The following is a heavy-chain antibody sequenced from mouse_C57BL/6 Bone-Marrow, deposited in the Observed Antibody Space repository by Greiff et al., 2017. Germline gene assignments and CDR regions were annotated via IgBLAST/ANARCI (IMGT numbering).Heavy chain of an antibody. CDR2: ISDGGSYT. CDR1: GFTFSSYA. J-gene: IGHJ2*01. Sequence: EVKLMESGGGLVKPGGSLKLSCAASGFTFSSYAMSWVRQTPEKRLEWVATISDGGSYTYYPDNVKGLFTISRDNAKNNLYLQMSHLKSEDTAMYYCATGRLRPFDYWGQGTTLTVSS. CDR3: ATGRLRPFDY. D-gene: IGHD3-2*02. V-gene: IGHV5-4*03.